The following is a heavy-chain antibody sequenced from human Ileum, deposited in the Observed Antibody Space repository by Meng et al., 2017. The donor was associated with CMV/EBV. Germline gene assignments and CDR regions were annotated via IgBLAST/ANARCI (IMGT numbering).Heavy chain of an antibody. V-gene: IGHV4-34*01. D-gene: IGHD5-18*01. Sequence: GSLRLSCAVYGGSFSGYYWSWIRQPPGKGLEWIGEINHSGSTNYNPSLKSRVTISVDTSKNQFSLKLSAVTAADTAVYYCARGRYSYGYNYWGQGTKVTVSS. J-gene: IGHJ4*02. CDR2: INHSGST. CDR1: GGSFSGYY. CDR3: ARGRYSYGYNY.